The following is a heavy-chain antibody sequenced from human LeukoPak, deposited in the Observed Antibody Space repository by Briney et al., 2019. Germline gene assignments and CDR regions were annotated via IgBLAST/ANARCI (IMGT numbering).Heavy chain of an antibody. CDR1: GGSISSSNW. D-gene: IGHD6-13*01. Sequence: SGTLSLTCAVSGGSISSSNWWSWVRQPPVKGLEWIGEIYHSGSTNYNPSLKSRVTISVDRSKNQFSLKLSSVTAADTAVYYCARGVLVEYSSSFSGWFDPWGQGTLVTVSS. V-gene: IGHV4-4*02. J-gene: IGHJ5*02. CDR2: IYHSGST. CDR3: ARGVLVEYSSSFSGWFDP.